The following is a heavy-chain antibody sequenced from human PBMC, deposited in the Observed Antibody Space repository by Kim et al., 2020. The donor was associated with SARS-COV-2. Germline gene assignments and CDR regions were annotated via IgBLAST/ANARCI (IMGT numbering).Heavy chain of an antibody. CDR3: ARGPSQGIPLDY. Sequence: SETLSLTCTVSGVSISNYYWSWIRQPAGRGLEWIGRIFISGNPNYNPSLKSRVTMSIDTSGNHFSLQLASLTAADTAIYYCARGPSQGIPLDYWGQGTL. CDR2: IFISGNP. V-gene: IGHV4-4*07. D-gene: IGHD6-6*01. CDR1: GVSISNYY. J-gene: IGHJ4*02.